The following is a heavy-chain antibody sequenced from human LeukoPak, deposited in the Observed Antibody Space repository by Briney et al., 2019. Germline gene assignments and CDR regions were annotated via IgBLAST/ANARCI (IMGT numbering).Heavy chain of an antibody. CDR2: ISYDGSNK. CDR3: ASSHYYDSSGYW. V-gene: IGHV3-30*03. CDR1: GFTFSSYG. D-gene: IGHD3-22*01. J-gene: IGHJ4*02. Sequence: GGSLRLSCAASGFTFSSYGMHWVRQAPGKGLEWVAVISYDGSNKYYADSVKGRFTISRDNSKNTLYLQMNSLRAEDTAVYYCASSHYYDSSGYWGGQGTLVTVSS.